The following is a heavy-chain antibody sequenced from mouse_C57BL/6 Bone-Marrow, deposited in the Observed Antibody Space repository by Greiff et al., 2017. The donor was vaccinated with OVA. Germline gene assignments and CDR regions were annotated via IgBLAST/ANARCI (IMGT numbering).Heavy chain of an antibody. D-gene: IGHD1-1*01. CDR2: ISYSGST. V-gene: IGHV3-8*01. CDR3: ARYGIYYYGSSYFYYAMDY. J-gene: IGHJ4*01. Sequence: EVQLQQSGPGLAKPSQTLSLTCSVTGYSITSDYWNWIRKFPGNKLEYMGYISYSGSTYYNPSLKSRISITRDTSKNQYYLQLNSVTTEDTATYYSARYGIYYYGSSYFYYAMDYWGQGTSVTVSS. CDR1: GYSITSDY.